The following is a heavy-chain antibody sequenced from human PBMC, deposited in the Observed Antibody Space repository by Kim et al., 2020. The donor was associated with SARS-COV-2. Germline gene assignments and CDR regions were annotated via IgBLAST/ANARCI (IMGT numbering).Heavy chain of an antibody. CDR1: GFTFSDHF. V-gene: IGHV3-72*01. CDR3: GRFGVYYYYGQDV. D-gene: IGHD3-10*01. Sequence: GGSLRLSCAASGFTFSDHFMDWVRQAPGKGREWVGRSRNKANSYTTEYAASVKGRFIISRDDSRNSLYPQMNSLKTEDTAVYYCGRFGVYYYYGQDVWG. J-gene: IGHJ6*02. CDR2: SRNKANSYTT.